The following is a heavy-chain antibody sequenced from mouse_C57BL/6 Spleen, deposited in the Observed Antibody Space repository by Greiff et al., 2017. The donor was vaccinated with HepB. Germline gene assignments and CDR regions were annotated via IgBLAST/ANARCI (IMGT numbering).Heavy chain of an antibody. V-gene: IGHV1-39*01. Sequence: EVKLQESGPELVKPGASVKISCKASGYSFTDYNMNWVKQSNGKSLEWIGVINPNYGTTSYNQKFKGKATLTVDQSSSTAYMQLNSLTSEDSAVYYCARYHDNAGYYPGLWAMDYWGQGTSVTVSS. CDR2: INPNYGTT. CDR3: ARYHDNAGYYPGLWAMDY. D-gene: IGHD2-3*01. J-gene: IGHJ4*01. CDR1: GYSFTDYN.